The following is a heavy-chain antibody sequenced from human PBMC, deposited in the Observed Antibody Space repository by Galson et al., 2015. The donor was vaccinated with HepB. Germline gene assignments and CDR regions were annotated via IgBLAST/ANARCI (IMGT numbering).Heavy chain of an antibody. CDR3: ARGGTLLVRGVISAFDI. V-gene: IGHV4-31*03. Sequence: CTVSGGSISSGGYFWSWIRQHPGKGLEWIGYIYYSGSTCYNPSLKSRVTISVDTSKNQFSLKLSSVTAADTAVFYCARGGTLLVRGVISAFDIWGQGTMVTVSS. J-gene: IGHJ3*02. CDR1: GGSISSGGYF. D-gene: IGHD3-10*01. CDR2: IYYSGST.